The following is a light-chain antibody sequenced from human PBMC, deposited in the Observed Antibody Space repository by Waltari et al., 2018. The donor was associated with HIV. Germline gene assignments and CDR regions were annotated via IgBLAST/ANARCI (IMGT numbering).Light chain of an antibody. CDR2: STD. Sequence: QPVLTQEPSPSVSPGGTVTPTCGLNSGSVPPYSFPTWYQQTPGQAPRTLIYSTDIRSSGVPDRFSGSILGNKAALTITGAQVDDESDYYCLLHMGGGAWVFGGGTKLTLL. J-gene: IGLJ3*02. V-gene: IGLV8-61*01. CDR3: LLHMGGGAWV. CDR1: SGSVPPYSF.